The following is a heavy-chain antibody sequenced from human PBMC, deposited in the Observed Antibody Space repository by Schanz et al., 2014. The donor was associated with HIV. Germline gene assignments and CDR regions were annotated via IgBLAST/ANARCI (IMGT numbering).Heavy chain of an antibody. CDR1: GFNFNSYG. D-gene: IGHD1-26*01. J-gene: IGHJ6*02. Sequence: EQLVESGGGVVQPGRSLRLSCVASGFNFNSYGMHWVRQAPGKGLEWVSAISGGGAGTYYADSVKGRLTISRDNSKNTLYLQMNSLRAEDTAVYYCAREREESIAYYYYGMDVWGQGTAVTVSS. CDR2: ISGGGAGT. V-gene: IGHV3-23*04. CDR3: AREREESIAYYYYGMDV.